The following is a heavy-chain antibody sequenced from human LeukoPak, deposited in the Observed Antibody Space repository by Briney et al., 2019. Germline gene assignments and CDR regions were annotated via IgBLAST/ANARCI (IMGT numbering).Heavy chain of an antibody. D-gene: IGHD4-17*01. V-gene: IGHV3-23*01. Sequence: GGSLRLSCAASGFTFSSYAMSWVRQAPGKGLEWVSVISASGGSAYYTDSVKGRFTISRDDSKDTLYLQMNSLGAEDTAVYYCAKDYTVTTRGYFEWWGQGTLVTVSS. CDR3: AKDYTVTTRGYFEW. J-gene: IGHJ4*02. CDR1: GFTFSSYA. CDR2: ISASGGSA.